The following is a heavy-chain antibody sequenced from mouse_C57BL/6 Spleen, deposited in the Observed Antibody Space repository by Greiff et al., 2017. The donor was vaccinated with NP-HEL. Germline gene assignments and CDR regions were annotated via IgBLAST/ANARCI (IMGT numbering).Heavy chain of an antibody. CDR1: GFTFSSYT. V-gene: IGHV5-9*01. CDR2: ISGGGGNT. Sequence: EVKVEESGGGLVKPGGSLKLSCAASGFTFSSYTMSWVRQTPEKRLEWVATISGGGGNTYYPDSVKGRFTISRDNAKNTLYLQMSSLRSEDPALYYCARNWDGAWFAYWGQGTLVTVSA. D-gene: IGHD4-1*01. J-gene: IGHJ3*01. CDR3: ARNWDGAWFAY.